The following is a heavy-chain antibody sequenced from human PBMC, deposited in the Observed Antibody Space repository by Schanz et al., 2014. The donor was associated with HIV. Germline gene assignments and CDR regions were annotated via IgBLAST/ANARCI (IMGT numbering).Heavy chain of an antibody. CDR2: ISNDGIRK. CDR3: AKASGNSYGTGYFDY. CDR1: GFSFSDYH. Sequence: VQLLDSGGGLEQPGGSLRLSCTASGFSFSDYHMSWIRQAPGKGLEWVAVISNDGIRKNYADSVKGRFTISRDNSKNTLYLHMNSLGAEDTALYYCAKASGNSYGTGYFDYWGQGTLVTVSS. J-gene: IGHJ4*02. D-gene: IGHD5-18*01. V-gene: IGHV3-30*18.